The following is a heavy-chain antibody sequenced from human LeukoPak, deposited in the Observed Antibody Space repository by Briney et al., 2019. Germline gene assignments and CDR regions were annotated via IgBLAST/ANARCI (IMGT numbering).Heavy chain of an antibody. V-gene: IGHV3-21*06. CDR2: ISSSGSTI. CDR3: VRGKSVGANLPYY. J-gene: IGHJ4*02. Sequence: GGSLRLSCAASGFTFSSYSMNWVRQAPGKGLEWVSSISSSGSTIYYADSVKGRFTISRDNAKNSMYLQMNSLRAEDTAVYYCVRGKSVGANLPYYWGQGTLVTVSS. CDR1: GFTFSSYS. D-gene: IGHD4/OR15-4a*01.